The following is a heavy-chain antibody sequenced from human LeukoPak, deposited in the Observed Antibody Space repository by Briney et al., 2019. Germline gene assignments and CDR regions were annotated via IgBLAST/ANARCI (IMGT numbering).Heavy chain of an antibody. CDR3: ARETYYYDSSGYYYPNYFDY. Sequence: GGSLRLSCAASGFTFSSYAMSWVRQAPGKGLEWVSVIYSGGSTYYADSVKGRFTISRDNSKNTLYLQMNSLRAEDTAVYYCARETYYYDSSGYYYPNYFDYWGQGTLVTVSS. CDR1: GFTFSSYA. V-gene: IGHV3-53*01. J-gene: IGHJ4*02. D-gene: IGHD3-22*01. CDR2: IYSGGST.